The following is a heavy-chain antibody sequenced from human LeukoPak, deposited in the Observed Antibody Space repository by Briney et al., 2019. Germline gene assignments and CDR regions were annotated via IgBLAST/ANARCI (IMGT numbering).Heavy chain of an antibody. CDR1: GFTVSSNY. CDR3: ARDQGIAAAVPAAGAFDI. CDR2: IYSGGST. D-gene: IGHD6-13*01. V-gene: IGHV3-53*01. J-gene: IGHJ3*02. Sequence: GGSLRLSCAASGFTVSSNYMSWVRQAPGKGLEWVSVIYSGGSTYYADSVKGRFTISRDNSKNTLYLQMNGLRAEDTAVYYCARDQGIAAAVPAAGAFDIWGQGTMVTVSS.